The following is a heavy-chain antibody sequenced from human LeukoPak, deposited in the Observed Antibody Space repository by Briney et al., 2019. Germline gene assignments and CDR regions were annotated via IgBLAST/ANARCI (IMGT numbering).Heavy chain of an antibody. J-gene: IGHJ4*02. V-gene: IGHV4-39*01. CDR2: IYYSGST. Sequence: SETLSLTCTVSGGSISSGSYYWGWIRQPPGKGLEWIGSIYYSGSTYYNPSLKSRVTISVDTSKNQFSLKLSSVTAADTAVYYCASSPRGVRGVIITGPTDWGQGTLVTVSS. CDR3: ASSPRGVRGVIITGPTD. D-gene: IGHD3-10*01. CDR1: GGSISSGSYY.